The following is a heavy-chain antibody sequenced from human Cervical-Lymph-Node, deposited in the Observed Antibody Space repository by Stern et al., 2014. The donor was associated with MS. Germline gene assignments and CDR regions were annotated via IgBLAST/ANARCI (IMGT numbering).Heavy chain of an antibody. J-gene: IGHJ5*02. CDR1: GYTFKDNY. CDR3: ARGGYSSSYYRFDP. Sequence: QVQLMQSGAEVKKPGASVQGSCKASGYTFKDNYLNWVRQDPGHGLEWMGWIHPKTVGTKYVQTFQGRVTMTRDTSTSTVFMELNRLTSDDTAVYYCARGGYSSSYYRFDPWGQGTLVIVSS. CDR2: IHPKTVGT. D-gene: IGHD6-13*01. V-gene: IGHV1-2*02.